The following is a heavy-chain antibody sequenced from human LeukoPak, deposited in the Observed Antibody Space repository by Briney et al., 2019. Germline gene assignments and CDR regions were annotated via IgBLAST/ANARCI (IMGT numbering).Heavy chain of an antibody. V-gene: IGHV4-61*02. CDR2: IFSSGNN. D-gene: IGHD3-10*01. J-gene: IGHJ4*02. Sequence: SETLSLTCTVSGGSMSSGTHYWSWTRQPAGKGLEYIGRIFSSGNNNYNPSLKSRITMSTDTSKNQFSLNLSSVTAADSAVYYCARDGDYYGSGSYYYWGQGTLVTVSS. CDR3: ARDGDYYGSGSYYY. CDR1: GGSMSSGTHY.